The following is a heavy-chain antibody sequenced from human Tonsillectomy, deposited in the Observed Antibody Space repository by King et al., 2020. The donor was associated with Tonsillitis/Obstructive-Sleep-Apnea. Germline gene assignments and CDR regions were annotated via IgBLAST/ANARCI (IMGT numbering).Heavy chain of an antibody. J-gene: IGHJ4*02. CDR3: ARHSAMTTVTYDY. D-gene: IGHD4-11*01. V-gene: IGHV4-39*01. Sequence: QLQESGPGLVKPSETLSLTCTVSGGSISRSRYYWGWIRQPPGKGLEWSGSIYYSGSTYYNPSLKSRVTRSVDKSKNQVSLKLCSVTDADTAVYYCARHSAMTTVTYDYWGQGTLVTVSS. CDR1: GGSISRSRYY. CDR2: IYYSGST.